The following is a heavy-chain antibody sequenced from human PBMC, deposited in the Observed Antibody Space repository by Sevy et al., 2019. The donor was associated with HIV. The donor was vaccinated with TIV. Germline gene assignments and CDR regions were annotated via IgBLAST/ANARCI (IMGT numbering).Heavy chain of an antibody. D-gene: IGHD2-15*01. V-gene: IGHV3-7*01. J-gene: IGHJ3*02. CDR2: IKEDGSEK. CDR1: GFIYRSYW. CDR3: ARDRFGSRGVFEI. Sequence: GGSLRLSCTASGFIYRSYWMSWVRQAPGKGLEWVANIKEDGSEKYYVDSVKGRFTISRDNAKNLVYLQMNSLRGEDTAVYFCARDRFGSRGVFEIWGQGTVVTVSS.